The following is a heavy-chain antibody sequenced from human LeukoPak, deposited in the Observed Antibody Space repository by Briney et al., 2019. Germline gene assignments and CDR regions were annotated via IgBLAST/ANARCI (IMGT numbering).Heavy chain of an antibody. CDR3: VSYGGSGSYSFGY. D-gene: IGHD3-10*01. CDR2: IYYSGNT. Sequence: SAPLSLPCSVFGGPFNTFYWRWFRPPPGKGLEWFGYIYYSGNTNYNPTLKSRVTISVDTSKSQCSLKLTSAAAADTAVYYCVSYGGSGSYSFGYGGQGTLVTVSS. J-gene: IGHJ4*02. CDR1: GGPFNTFY. V-gene: IGHV4-59*01.